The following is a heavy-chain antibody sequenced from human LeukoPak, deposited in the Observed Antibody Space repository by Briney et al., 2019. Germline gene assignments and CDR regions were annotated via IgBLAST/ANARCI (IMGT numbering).Heavy chain of an antibody. CDR2: INPNSGGT. V-gene: IGHV1-2*02. Sequence: ASVKVSCKASGYTFTGYYMHWVRQAPGQGLEWMGWINPNSGGTNYAQKFQGRVTMTTDTSTSTAYMELRSLRSDDTAVYYCAREYSYGYPYFDYWGQGTLVTVSS. CDR3: AREYSYGYPYFDY. J-gene: IGHJ4*02. CDR1: GYTFTGYY. D-gene: IGHD5-18*01.